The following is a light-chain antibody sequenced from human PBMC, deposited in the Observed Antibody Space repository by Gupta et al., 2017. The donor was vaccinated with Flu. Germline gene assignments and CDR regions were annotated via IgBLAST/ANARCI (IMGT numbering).Light chain of an antibody. CDR3: HQDGSSPQT. CDR2: GAS. CDR1: QRVRSNY. Sequence: GTMFLSPGERATHSCRASQRVRSNYLAWYQHKPGQAPRLLIYGASSRATGIPDRFSGSGSGTDFTLTISRLEPEDFAVYYCHQDGSSPQTFGQGTKVEVK. V-gene: IGKV3-20*01. J-gene: IGKJ1*01.